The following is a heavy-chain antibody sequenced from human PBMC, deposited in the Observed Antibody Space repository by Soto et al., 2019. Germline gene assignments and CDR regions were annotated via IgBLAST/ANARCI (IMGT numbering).Heavy chain of an antibody. D-gene: IGHD1-26*01. V-gene: IGHV1-69*13. CDR1: GGTFSSYA. J-gene: IGHJ4*02. CDR3: ATSFGIVGATAGY. CDR2: IIPIFGTA. Sequence: SVKVSCKASGGTFSSYAISWVRQAPGQGLEWMGGIIPIFGTANYAQKFQGRVTITADESTSTAYMELSSLRSEDTAVYYCATSFGIVGATAGYWGQETLVTVSS.